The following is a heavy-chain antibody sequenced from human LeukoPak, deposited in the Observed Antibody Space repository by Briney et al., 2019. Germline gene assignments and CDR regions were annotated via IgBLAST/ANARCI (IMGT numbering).Heavy chain of an antibody. V-gene: IGHV1-46*01. Sequence: ASVKVSCKASGYTFATYYIHWVRQAPGQGLEWMGIINPKTGITNYAQKFQGRVTITRDTSASTVYMDLGSLKSEDTAVYYCARGFPERYCSGGSCPFFDYWGQGTLVTVSS. CDR1: GYTFATYY. D-gene: IGHD2-15*01. J-gene: IGHJ4*02. CDR3: ARGFPERYCSGGSCPFFDY. CDR2: INPKTGIT.